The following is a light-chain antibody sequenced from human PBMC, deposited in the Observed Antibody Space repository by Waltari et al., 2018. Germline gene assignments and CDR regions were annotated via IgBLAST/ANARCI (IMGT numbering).Light chain of an antibody. CDR1: QSVLSSSKNKNY. V-gene: IGKV4-1*01. CDR2: WAS. J-gene: IGKJ4*01. Sequence: EIVVTKPPDSMAVALRERATINCKTSQSVLSSSKNKNYLTWYQQKPGQPPKLLIYWASTRESVVPDLFSGSCSEAEFTLTISSLQAEDVSLYYCQQYYSIPLSFGGGTKVEIK. CDR3: QQYYSIPLS.